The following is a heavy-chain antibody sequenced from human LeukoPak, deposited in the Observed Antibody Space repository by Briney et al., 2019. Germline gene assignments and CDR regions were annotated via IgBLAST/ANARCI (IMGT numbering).Heavy chain of an antibody. CDR1: GFTVSSNY. D-gene: IGHD3-22*01. V-gene: IGHV3-23*01. CDR2: ISGSGGST. CDR3: ASSLGHYYDSSGYSRSRAPD. J-gene: IGHJ4*02. Sequence: PGGSLRLSCAASGFTVSSNYMSWVRQAPGKGLEWVSAISGSGGSTYYADSVKGRFTISRDNSKNTLYLQMNSLRAEDTAVYYCASSLGHYYDSSGYSRSRAPDWGQGTLVTVSS.